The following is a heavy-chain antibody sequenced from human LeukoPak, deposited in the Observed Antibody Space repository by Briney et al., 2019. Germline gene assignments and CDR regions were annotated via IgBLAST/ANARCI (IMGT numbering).Heavy chain of an antibody. V-gene: IGHV3-7*01. J-gene: IGHJ4*02. CDR2: IKQDGSEK. D-gene: IGHD6-19*01. Sequence: PGGSLRLSCAASGFTFSTYWMSWVRQAPGKGLEWVANIKQDGSEKYFVDSVKGRFTISRDNAKNSLYIQMTSLRAADTAVYYCARIGYSSGWYAFYFDCWGQGTLVTVSS. CDR1: GFTFSTYW. CDR3: ARIGYSSGWYAFYFDC.